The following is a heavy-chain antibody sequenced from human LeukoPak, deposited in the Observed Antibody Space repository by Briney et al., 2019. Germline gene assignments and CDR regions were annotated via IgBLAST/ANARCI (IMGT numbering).Heavy chain of an antibody. CDR1: GFTFSSYA. J-gene: IGHJ4*02. V-gene: IGHV3-30-3*01. CDR2: ISYDGSNK. D-gene: IGHD3-3*02. CDR3: AKVSRTSAYYYFDY. Sequence: PGGSLRLSCAASGFTFSSYAMHWVRQAPGKGLEWVAVISYDGSNKYYADSVKGRFTISRDNSKNTLYLQMNSLRAEDTAVYYCAKVSRTSAYYYFDYWGQGTLVTVSS.